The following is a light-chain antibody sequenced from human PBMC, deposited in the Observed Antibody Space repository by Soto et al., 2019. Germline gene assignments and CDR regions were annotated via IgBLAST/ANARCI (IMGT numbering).Light chain of an antibody. CDR2: DVT. V-gene: IGLV2-14*01. CDR1: SSDVGGYNY. CDR3: SSYTSSSTPLV. Sequence: QSVLTQPASVSGSPGQSITISCTGTSSDVGGYNYVSWYQQHPGKAPKLMIYDVTNRPSGVSNRFSGSKSGNTAFLTISGLQAEDEADYYCSSYTSSSTPLVFGGGTQLTVL. J-gene: IGLJ3*02.